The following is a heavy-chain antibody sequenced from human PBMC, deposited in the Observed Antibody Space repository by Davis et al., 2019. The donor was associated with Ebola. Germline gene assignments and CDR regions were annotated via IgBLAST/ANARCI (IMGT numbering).Heavy chain of an antibody. CDR1: GYTFTNYF. D-gene: IGHD1-1*01. J-gene: IGHJ3*02. CDR3: ARETVTTGTKAFDI. CDR2: INCNSGGT. Sequence: ASVKVSCKTSGYTFTNYFVHWVRQAPGQGLEWMGSINCNSGGTNYVQKFQGRVTMTRDTSIGPAYMELTRLESDDTAVYYCARETVTTGTKAFDIWGQGTMVTVSS. V-gene: IGHV1-2*02.